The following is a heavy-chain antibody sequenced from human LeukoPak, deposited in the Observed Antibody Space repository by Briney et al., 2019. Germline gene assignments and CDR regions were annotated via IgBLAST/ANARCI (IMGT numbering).Heavy chain of an antibody. CDR1: GFTFSSYW. J-gene: IGHJ4*02. V-gene: IGHV3-74*01. D-gene: IGHD4-23*01. Sequence: GGSLRLSCAASGFTFSSYWMNWVRQAPGKGLVWVSRIASDGSSTTYADSVKGRFSISRDNAKNTPYLQMNSLRVEDTAVYYCARGRPHGNDYWGQGTLVTVSS. CDR3: ARGRPHGNDY. CDR2: IASDGSST.